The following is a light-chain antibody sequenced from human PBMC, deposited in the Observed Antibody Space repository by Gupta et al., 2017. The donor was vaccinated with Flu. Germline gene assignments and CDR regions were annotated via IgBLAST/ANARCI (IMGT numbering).Light chain of an antibody. V-gene: IGLV2-23*02. J-gene: IGLJ2*01. CDR2: EVN. CDR1: AGDIGSYHL. Sequence: QTALTHPAPPSASPGQSLTSSCTGTAGDIGSYHLVSWYQKHPGKAPQLIIYEVNKRPSGISNRFSGSKSGNTASLTISGLHADDEADYYCCSYGGSNTPFGGGTKVTVL. CDR3: CSYGGSNTP.